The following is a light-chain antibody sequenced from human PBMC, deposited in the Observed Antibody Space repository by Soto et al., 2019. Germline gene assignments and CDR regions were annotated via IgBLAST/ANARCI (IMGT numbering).Light chain of an antibody. V-gene: IGKV2-28*01. CDR1: HSVLHSNGYNY. CDR3: MQALQTPPT. CDR2: LGS. J-gene: IGKJ5*01. Sequence: DIVMTQSPLSLPVTPGEPASISCRSSHSVLHSNGYNYLDWYLQKPGQSPQLLIYLGSNRASGVPDRFSGSGSGTDFTLKISRVEAEDVGVYYCMQALQTPPTFGQGTRLEIK.